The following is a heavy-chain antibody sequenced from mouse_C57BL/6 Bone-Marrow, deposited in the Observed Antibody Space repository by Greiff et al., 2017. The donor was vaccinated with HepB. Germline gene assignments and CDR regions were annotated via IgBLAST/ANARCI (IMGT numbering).Heavy chain of an antibody. J-gene: IGHJ2*01. CDR3: ARRRKFITTVVATDYFDY. CDR1: GYTFTSYW. Sequence: QVQLQQPGAELVKPGASVKLSCKASGYTFTSYWMQWVKQRPGQGLEWIGEIDPSDSYTNYNQKFNGKATLTVDTSSSTAYMQLSSLTSEDSAVYYCARRRKFITTVVATDYFDYWGQGTTLTVSS. V-gene: IGHV1-50*01. CDR2: IDPSDSYT. D-gene: IGHD1-1*01.